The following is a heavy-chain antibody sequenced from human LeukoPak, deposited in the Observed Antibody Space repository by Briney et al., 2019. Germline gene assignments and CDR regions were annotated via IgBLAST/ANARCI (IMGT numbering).Heavy chain of an antibody. Sequence: SQTLSLTCALSGDSLSSNSAAWAWVRQSPRSGLEWLGRTYLRSKWYNDYAASVKSRITINPDTSKNQFSLQLNSVTPEDTAVYYCAGSFSGAIDYWGQGTLVTVSS. D-gene: IGHD3-10*01. V-gene: IGHV6-1*01. CDR3: AGSFSGAIDY. J-gene: IGHJ4*02. CDR1: GDSLSSNSAA. CDR2: TYLRSKWYN.